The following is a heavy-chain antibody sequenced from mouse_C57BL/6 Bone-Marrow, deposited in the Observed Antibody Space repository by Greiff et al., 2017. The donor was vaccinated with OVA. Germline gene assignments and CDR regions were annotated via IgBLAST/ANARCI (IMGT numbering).Heavy chain of an antibody. J-gene: IGHJ3*01. CDR1: GFNIKDDY. D-gene: IGHD2-4*01. CDR3: TTDDYPFVY. CDR2: IDPENGDT. Sequence: VQLQQSGAELVRPGASVKLSCTASGFNIKDDYMHWVKQRPEQGLEWIGWIDPENGDTEYASKFQGKATITADTSSNTAYLQLSSLTSEDTAVYYCTTDDYPFVYWGQGTLVTVSA. V-gene: IGHV14-4*01.